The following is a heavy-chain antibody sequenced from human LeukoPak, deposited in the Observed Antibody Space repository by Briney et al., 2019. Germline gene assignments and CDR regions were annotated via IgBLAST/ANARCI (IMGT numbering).Heavy chain of an antibody. CDR2: ISSSSSYI. Sequence: GGSLRLSCAASGFTFSSYSMNWVRQAPGKGLEWVSSISSSSSYIYYADSVKGRFTISRDNAKNSLYLQMNSLRAEDAAVYYCARALYYYGSGSLYGMDVWGQGTTVTVSS. V-gene: IGHV3-21*01. CDR3: ARALYYYGSGSLYGMDV. CDR1: GFTFSSYS. J-gene: IGHJ6*02. D-gene: IGHD3-10*01.